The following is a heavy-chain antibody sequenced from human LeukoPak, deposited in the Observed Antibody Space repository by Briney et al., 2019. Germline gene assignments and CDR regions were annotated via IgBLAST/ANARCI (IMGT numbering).Heavy chain of an antibody. Sequence: PSETLSLTCTISGGSISSYYWSWIRQPPGKGLEWIGYIYYSGSTNYNPSLKSRVTISIDTSKNQISLRLTSVTAADTAMYYCARQTGSGLFTLPGGQGTLVTVSS. CDR2: IYYSGST. CDR3: ARQTGSGLFTLP. V-gene: IGHV4-59*08. CDR1: GGSISSYY. D-gene: IGHD3/OR15-3a*01. J-gene: IGHJ4*02.